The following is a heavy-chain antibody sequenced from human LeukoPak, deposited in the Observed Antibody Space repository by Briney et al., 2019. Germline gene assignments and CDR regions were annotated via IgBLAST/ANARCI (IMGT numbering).Heavy chain of an antibody. D-gene: IGHD2/OR15-2a*01. CDR3: ARHSSRSHPNFDY. CDR1: GGSISSGSYY. CDR2: IYTSGST. J-gene: IGHJ4*02. V-gene: IGHV4-61*02. Sequence: SQTLSLTCTVSGGSISSGSYYWSWIRQPAGKGLEWIGRIYTSGSTYYNPSLESRVTVSLDTSKNQFSLKLSSVTVADTAMYYCARHSSRSHPNFDYWGQGTLVTVSS.